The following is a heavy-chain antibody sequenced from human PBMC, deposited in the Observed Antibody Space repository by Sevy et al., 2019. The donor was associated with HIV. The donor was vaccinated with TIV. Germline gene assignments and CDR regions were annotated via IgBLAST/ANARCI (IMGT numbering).Heavy chain of an antibody. Sequence: SETLSLTCTVSAGSISSYYWSWIRQPPGKGLEWIGYIYYSGSTNYNPSLKSRVTISVDTSKNQFSLKLSSVTAADTAVYYGARGHSSSSGWFDPWGQGTLVTVSS. V-gene: IGHV4-59*01. D-gene: IGHD6-6*01. CDR3: ARGHSSSSGWFDP. CDR2: IYYSGST. J-gene: IGHJ5*02. CDR1: AGSISSYY.